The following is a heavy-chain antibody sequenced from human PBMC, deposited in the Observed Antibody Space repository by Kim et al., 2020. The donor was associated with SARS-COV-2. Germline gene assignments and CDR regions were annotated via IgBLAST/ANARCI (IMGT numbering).Heavy chain of an antibody. D-gene: IGHD3-16*01. CDR1: GFTFNAYD. CDR3: VRDRMGGAFDM. J-gene: IGHJ3*02. Sequence: GGSLRLSCATSGFTFNAYDMNCVRLAPCTLLELLSFLTMNITTLYYADSVLGLFTISSDNAKNSLFLQMNSLRDEDTALYYCVRDRMGGAFDMWGQGTMVTVSS. V-gene: IGHV3-48*02. CDR2: LTMNITTL.